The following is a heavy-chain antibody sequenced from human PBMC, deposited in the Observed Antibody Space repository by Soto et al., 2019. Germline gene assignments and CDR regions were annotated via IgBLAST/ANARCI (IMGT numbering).Heavy chain of an antibody. CDR2: IFSDNER. CDR1: GFSLTTGKMG. CDR3: ARMNVDSYQFYYAMDV. J-gene: IGHJ6*02. V-gene: IGHV2-26*01. Sequence: SGPTLVNPTETLTLTCTVSGFSLTTGKMGVSWIRQPPGKALEWLAHIFSDNERSYSTSLQGRLTISKDTSGSQVVLSMTNVDPVDTATYYCARMNVDSYQFYYAMDVWGQGTTVTAP. D-gene: IGHD4-17*01.